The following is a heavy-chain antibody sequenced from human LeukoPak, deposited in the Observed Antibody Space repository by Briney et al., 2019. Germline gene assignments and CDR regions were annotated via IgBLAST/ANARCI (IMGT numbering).Heavy chain of an antibody. V-gene: IGHV3-9*01. CDR1: GFTLDDYA. CDR3: AKDREVWGFGGDAFDI. Sequence: GGSLRLSCAASGFTLDDYAMHWVRQAPGKGLEWVSSISWNSATIGYADSVKGRFTISRDNAKNSLYLQMNVLSAEDTAFYYCAKDREVWGFGGDAFDIWGQGTMVTVSS. J-gene: IGHJ3*02. D-gene: IGHD3-10*01. CDR2: ISWNSATI.